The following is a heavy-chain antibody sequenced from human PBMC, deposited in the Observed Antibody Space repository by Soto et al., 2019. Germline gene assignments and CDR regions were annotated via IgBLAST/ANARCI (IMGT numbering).Heavy chain of an antibody. CDR2: INSDGSST. CDR3: ASGGSGYYNY. V-gene: IGHV3-74*01. Sequence: EVQLVESGGGLVQPGGSLRLSCAASGFTFGPYWMHWVRQVPGKGLVWLSRINSDGSSTNYADSVKGRFTISRDNAKSPLSLQMHSLRAEDTAVYYCASGGSGYYNYWGQGTLVTVSS. CDR1: GFTFGPYW. J-gene: IGHJ4*02. D-gene: IGHD3-22*01.